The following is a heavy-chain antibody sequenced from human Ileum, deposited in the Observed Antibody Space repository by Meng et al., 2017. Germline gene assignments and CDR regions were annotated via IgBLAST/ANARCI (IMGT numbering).Heavy chain of an antibody. V-gene: IGHV3-23*04. CDR2: ISASGGT. D-gene: IGHD7-27*01. CDR1: VFTFRTYA. CDR3: AKPAAGTGWGGS. Sequence: VQRGKCVGGLGTPGGSLRLPCAASVFTFRTYAMSWVRQAPGKGLEWVSSISASGGTNYADAVKGRFTVSRDNSKNTLFLQMTSLRAEDTAVYYCAKPAAGTGWGGSWGQGTLVTVSS. J-gene: IGHJ5*02.